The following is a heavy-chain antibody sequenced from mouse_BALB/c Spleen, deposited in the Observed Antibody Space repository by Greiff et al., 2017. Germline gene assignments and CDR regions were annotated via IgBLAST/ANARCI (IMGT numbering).Heavy chain of an antibody. Sequence: EVQRVESGGGLVKPGGSLKLSCAASGFTFSSYAMSWVRQSPEKRLEWVAEISSGGSYTYYPDTVTGRFTISRDNAKNTLYLEMSSLRSEDTAMYYCARDGWYFDVWGAGTTVTVSS. CDR2: ISSGGSYT. CDR3: ARDGWYFDV. CDR1: GFTFSSYA. J-gene: IGHJ1*01. V-gene: IGHV5-9-4*01.